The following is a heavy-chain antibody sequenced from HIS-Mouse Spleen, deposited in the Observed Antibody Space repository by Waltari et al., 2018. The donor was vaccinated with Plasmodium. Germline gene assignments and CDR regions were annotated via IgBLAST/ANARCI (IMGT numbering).Heavy chain of an antibody. J-gene: IGHJ4*02. CDR1: GGSISSSSYY. Sequence: QLQLQESGPGLVKPSETLSLTCTVSGGSISSSSYYWGWIRQPPGKGLEWIGSIYYSWSTYYNPSLKSRVTIAVDTSKNQFSLKLSSVTAADTAVYYCARGRGACFDYWGQGTLVTVSS. V-gene: IGHV4-39*07. CDR3: ARGRGACFDY. CDR2: IYYSWST. D-gene: IGHD3-16*01.